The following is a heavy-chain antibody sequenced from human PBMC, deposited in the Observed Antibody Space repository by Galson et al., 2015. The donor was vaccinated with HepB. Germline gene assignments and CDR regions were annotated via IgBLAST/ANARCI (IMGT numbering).Heavy chain of an antibody. CDR3: AKLVYGTSPGC. CDR1: GFTFSFLA. J-gene: IGHJ4*02. V-gene: IGHV3-23*01. Sequence: SLRLSCAASGFTFSFLAMSWVRQAPGTGLEWVSSISGSGSGSGGTTYFADSVKGRFTISRDNSKNTLYLQMNSLRADDTAIYYCAKLVYGTSPGCWGQGTLVTVSS. CDR2: ISGSGSGSGGTT. D-gene: IGHD2-8*01.